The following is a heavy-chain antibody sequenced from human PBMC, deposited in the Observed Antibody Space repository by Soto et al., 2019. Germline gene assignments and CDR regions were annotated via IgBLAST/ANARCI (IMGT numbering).Heavy chain of an antibody. CDR2: IYYSGST. CDR1: GASVSSGSHY. V-gene: IGHV4-61*01. Sequence: SETLSLTCSVSGASVSSGSHYWSWIRQSPGKGLEWIGFIYYSGSTNYNPSLKSRVTISVDTSKNQFSLKLSSVTAADTAVYYCARVLGSWYRSGGMDVWGQGTTVTVSS. D-gene: IGHD6-13*01. CDR3: ARVLGSWYRSGGMDV. J-gene: IGHJ6*02.